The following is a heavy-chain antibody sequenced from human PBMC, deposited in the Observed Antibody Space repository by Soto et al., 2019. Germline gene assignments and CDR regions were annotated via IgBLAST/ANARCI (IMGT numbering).Heavy chain of an antibody. D-gene: IGHD7-27*01. CDR3: ARDSMPSNWGLFDY. Sequence: GGSLRLSCAASGFTFSSYGMHWVRQAPGKGLEWVAVIWYDGSNKYYADSVKGRFTISRDNSKNTLYLQMNSLRAEDTAVYYCARDSMPSNWGLFDYWGQGTLVTVSS. CDR1: GFTFSSYG. J-gene: IGHJ4*02. CDR2: IWYDGSNK. V-gene: IGHV3-33*01.